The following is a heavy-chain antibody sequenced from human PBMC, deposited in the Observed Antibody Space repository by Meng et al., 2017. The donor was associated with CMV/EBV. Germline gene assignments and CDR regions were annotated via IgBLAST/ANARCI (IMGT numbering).Heavy chain of an antibody. Sequence: ETLSLTCTVSGGSISSSSYYWGWIRQPPGKGLEWVANIKQDGSEKYYVDSVKGRFTISRDNAKNSLYLQMNSLRAEDTAVYYCARDGRDDFWSGVDVWGQGTTVTVSS. V-gene: IGHV3-7*01. J-gene: IGHJ6*02. CDR1: GGSISSSSYY. D-gene: IGHD3-3*01. CDR3: ARDGRDDFWSGVDV. CDR2: IKQDGSEK.